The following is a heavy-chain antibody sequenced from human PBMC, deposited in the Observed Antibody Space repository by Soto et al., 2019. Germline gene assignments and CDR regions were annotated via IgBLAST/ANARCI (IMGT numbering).Heavy chain of an antibody. J-gene: IGHJ5*02. V-gene: IGHV4-4*02. CDR1: GYAISNNNC. D-gene: IGHD6-19*01. Sequence: AETLSLTCAVSGYAISNNNCLRWVREAPGKVLEWSGEIHHSGSTNYNPSLKSRVTISVDKSKNQFSLNLGSVTAADTAVYYCVRGPTSGWKASGQGPLVTVSS. CDR2: IHHSGST. CDR3: VRGPTSGWKA.